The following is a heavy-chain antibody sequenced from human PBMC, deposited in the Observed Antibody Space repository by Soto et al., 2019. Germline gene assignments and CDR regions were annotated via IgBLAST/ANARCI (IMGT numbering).Heavy chain of an antibody. CDR3: AKDNSGWSNTFDY. CDR2: ISWNSGSI. D-gene: IGHD6-19*01. Sequence: EVQLVESGGGLVQPGGSLRLSCAASGFTFEDYAMHWVRQAPGKGLEWVSSISWNSGSIGYADSVKGRFTISRDNARTSLYLQMNSLRAEDTALYYCAKDNSGWSNTFDYWGQGNLVTVSS. CDR1: GFTFEDYA. V-gene: IGHV3-9*01. J-gene: IGHJ4*02.